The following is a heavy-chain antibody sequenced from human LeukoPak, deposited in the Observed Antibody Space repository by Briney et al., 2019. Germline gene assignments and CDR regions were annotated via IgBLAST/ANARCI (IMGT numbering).Heavy chain of an antibody. V-gene: IGHV1-46*01. D-gene: IGHD6-13*01. J-gene: IGHJ4*02. Sequence: GASVKVSCKASGYTFTSYYMHWVRQAPGQGLEWMGIINPSGGSTSYAQKFQGRVTMTRDTSTSTVYMELSSLRSEDTAVYYCARDRAGYSSSWYPGGYWGQGTLVTVSS. CDR1: GYTFTSYY. CDR2: INPSGGST. CDR3: ARDRAGYSSSWYPGGY.